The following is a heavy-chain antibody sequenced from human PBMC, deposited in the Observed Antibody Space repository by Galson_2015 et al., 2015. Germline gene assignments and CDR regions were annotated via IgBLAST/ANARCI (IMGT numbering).Heavy chain of an antibody. CDR1: GFTFSSYG. CDR2: IWYDGSNK. D-gene: IGHD2-2*01. Sequence: SLRLSCAASGFTFSSYGMHWVRQAPGKGLEWVAVIWYDGSNKYYADSVKGRFTISRDNSKNTLYLQMNSLRAEDTAVYYCARDRESCSSTSCSRGPALPFDPWGQGTLVTVSS. CDR3: ARDRESCSSTSCSRGPALPFDP. J-gene: IGHJ5*02. V-gene: IGHV3-33*01.